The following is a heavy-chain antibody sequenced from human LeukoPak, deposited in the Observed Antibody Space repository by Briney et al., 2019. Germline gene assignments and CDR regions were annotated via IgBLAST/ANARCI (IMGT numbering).Heavy chain of an antibody. J-gene: IGHJ4*02. Sequence: GESLKISCKGSGYSFTSYWIGWVRQMPGKGLEWMGIIYPGDSDTRYSPSFQGQVTISADKSISTDYLQWSSLKASDTAMYYCARQGYSSGWYVIYYFDYWGQGTLVTVSS. D-gene: IGHD6-19*01. CDR3: ARQGYSSGWYVIYYFDY. V-gene: IGHV5-51*01. CDR2: IYPGDSDT. CDR1: GYSFTSYW.